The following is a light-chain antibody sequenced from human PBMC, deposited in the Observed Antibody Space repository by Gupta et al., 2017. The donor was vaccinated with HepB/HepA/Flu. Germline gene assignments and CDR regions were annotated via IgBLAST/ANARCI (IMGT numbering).Light chain of an antibody. V-gene: IGLV1-40*01. J-gene: IGLJ2*01. CDR2: GNS. Sequence: QSVLTQPPSVSGAPGQRVTISCTGSSSNIGAGYDVHWYQQLPGTAPKLLIYGNSNRHSGVPDRFSGSKSGTSASLAITGLQAEEEADYYCQSYDSGLSGSKVFGGGTKLTVL. CDR3: QSYDSGLSGSKV. CDR1: SSNIGAGYD.